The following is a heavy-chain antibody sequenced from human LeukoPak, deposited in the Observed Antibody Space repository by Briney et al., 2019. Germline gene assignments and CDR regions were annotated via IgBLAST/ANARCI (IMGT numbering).Heavy chain of an antibody. CDR2: ISGSGDYT. D-gene: IGHD6-19*01. CDR1: GFTFSSYG. Sequence: GGSLRLSCAASGFTFSSYGMSWVRQAPGKGLEWVSAISGSGDYTYYADSVKGRFTISRDNSKNTLHLQMNSLRAEDAAVYYCAKGGIAVAGTSYYYYMDVWGKGTTVTISS. J-gene: IGHJ6*03. V-gene: IGHV3-23*01. CDR3: AKGGIAVAGTSYYYYMDV.